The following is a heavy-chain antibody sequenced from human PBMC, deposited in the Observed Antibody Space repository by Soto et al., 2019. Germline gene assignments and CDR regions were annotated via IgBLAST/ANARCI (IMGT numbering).Heavy chain of an antibody. J-gene: IGHJ4*02. CDR2: IWYDGSNK. CDR1: GFTFSSYG. D-gene: IGHD2-2*01. Sequence: QVQMVESGGGVVQPGRSLRLSCVASGFTFSSYGMHWVRQAPGKGLEWVAVIWYDGSNKYYADSVKGRFTISRDNSKNTLFLQINSLRAEDTAIYYCARQHNAWADDWGQGTLVTVSS. CDR3: ARQHNAWADD. V-gene: IGHV3-33*01.